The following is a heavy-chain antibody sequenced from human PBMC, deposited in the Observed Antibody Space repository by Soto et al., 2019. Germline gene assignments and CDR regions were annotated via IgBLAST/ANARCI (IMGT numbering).Heavy chain of an antibody. J-gene: IGHJ6*02. CDR3: AKDHGSPVADPPAYGMDV. D-gene: IGHD6-19*01. V-gene: IGHV3-23*01. Sequence: GGSLRLSCAASGFTFSSYAMSWVRQAPGKGLEWVSAISGSGGSTYYADSVKGRFTISRDNSKNTLYLQMNSLRAEDTAVYYCAKDHGSPVADPPAYGMDVWGQGTTVTVSS. CDR2: ISGSGGST. CDR1: GFTFSSYA.